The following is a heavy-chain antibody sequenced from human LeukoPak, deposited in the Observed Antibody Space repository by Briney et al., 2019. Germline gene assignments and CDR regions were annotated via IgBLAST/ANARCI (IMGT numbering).Heavy chain of an antibody. J-gene: IGHJ4*02. Sequence: ASVKVSCKASGYTFTGYYMHWVRQAPGQGLEWMGRINPNSGGTNYAQKFQGRVTMPRDTSISKAYMELSRLRSDDTAVYYCARDRATRKGYCTNGVCFGDYWGQGTLVTVSS. CDR1: GYTFTGYY. CDR3: ARDRATRKGYCTNGVCFGDY. V-gene: IGHV1-2*06. CDR2: INPNSGGT. D-gene: IGHD2-8*01.